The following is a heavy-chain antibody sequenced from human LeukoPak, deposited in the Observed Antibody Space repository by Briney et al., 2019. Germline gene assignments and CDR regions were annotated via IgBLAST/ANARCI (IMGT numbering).Heavy chain of an antibody. CDR3: AREPLGYCTNGVCPWFDY. D-gene: IGHD2-8*01. Sequence: ASAKVSCKASGYTFTSYGISWVRQAPGQGLEWMGWISAYNGNTNYAQKLQGRATMTTDTSTSTAYMELRSLRSDDTAVYYCAREPLGYCTNGVCPWFDYWGQGTLVTVSS. CDR1: GYTFTSYG. J-gene: IGHJ4*02. CDR2: ISAYNGNT. V-gene: IGHV1-18*01.